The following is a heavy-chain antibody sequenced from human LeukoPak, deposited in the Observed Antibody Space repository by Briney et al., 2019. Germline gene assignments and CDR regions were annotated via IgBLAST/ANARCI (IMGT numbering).Heavy chain of an antibody. V-gene: IGHV1-18*01. Sequence: GASVKVAFKASGYTCTSYGISWLRQAPGQGLEWMGWISAYNGNTNYAQKLQGRVTMNTATSTSPADMAMRSLRSAATDVYSCARALSCAFDPWGQGTLVTVSS. J-gene: IGHJ5*02. CDR3: ARALSCAFDP. CDR1: GYTCTSYG. D-gene: IGHD2-15*01. CDR2: ISAYNGNT.